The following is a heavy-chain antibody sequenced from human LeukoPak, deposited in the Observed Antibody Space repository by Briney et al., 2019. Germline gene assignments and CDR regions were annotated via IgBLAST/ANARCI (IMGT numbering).Heavy chain of an antibody. J-gene: IGHJ4*02. CDR2: INSDGSST. D-gene: IGHD1-26*01. CDR1: GFTFSSYW. V-gene: IGHV3-74*01. CDR3: ARVGGAGLFDY. Sequence: PGGALRLSRAASGFTFSSYWMHWVRQAPGKGLVWVSRINSDGSSTSYADSVKGRFTISRDNAKNTLYLQMNSLRAEDTAVYYCARVGGAGLFDYWGQGTLVTVSS.